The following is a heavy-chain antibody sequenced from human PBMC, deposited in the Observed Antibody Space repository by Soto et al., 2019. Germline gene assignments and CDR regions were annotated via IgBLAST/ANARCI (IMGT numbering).Heavy chain of an antibody. CDR1: GGSISSYY. CDR3: ASPRYCSSTSCYAFDY. Sequence: PSETLSLTCTVSGGSISSYYWSWIRQPPGKGLEWIGYIYYSGSTNSNPSLKSRVTISVDTSKNQFSLKLSSVTAADTAVYYCASPRYCSSTSCYAFDYWGQGTLVTVSS. V-gene: IGHV4-59*08. D-gene: IGHD2-2*01. J-gene: IGHJ4*02. CDR2: IYYSGST.